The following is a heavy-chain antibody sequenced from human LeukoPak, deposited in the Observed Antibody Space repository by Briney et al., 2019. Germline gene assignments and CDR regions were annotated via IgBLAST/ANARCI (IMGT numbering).Heavy chain of an antibody. V-gene: IGHV3-48*01. CDR2: ISSSSSTI. Sequence: PGGSLRLSCAASGFTFSSYGMTWVRQAPGKGLEWVSYISSSSSTIYYADSVKGRFTISRDNAKNSLYLQLNSLRAEDTAVYYCAKDSPGPYYYMDVWGKGTTVTISS. CDR3: AKDSPGPYYYMDV. J-gene: IGHJ6*03. CDR1: GFTFSSYG. D-gene: IGHD1-1*01.